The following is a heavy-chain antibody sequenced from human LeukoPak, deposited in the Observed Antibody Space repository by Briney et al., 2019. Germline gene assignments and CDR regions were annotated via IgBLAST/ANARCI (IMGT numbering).Heavy chain of an antibody. J-gene: IGHJ6*03. CDR3: ARGGHGYNYMDV. D-gene: IGHD1-1*01. CDR1: GFTVSSNF. CDR2: IYSGGTT. V-gene: IGHV3-53*01. Sequence: GGSLRLSCAASGFTVSSNFMSWVRQVPGKGLEWVSVIYSGGTTEYADSVKGRFTISRDNSKNTLYLQMNSLRAEDTAVYYCARGGHGYNYMDVWGKGTTVTVSS.